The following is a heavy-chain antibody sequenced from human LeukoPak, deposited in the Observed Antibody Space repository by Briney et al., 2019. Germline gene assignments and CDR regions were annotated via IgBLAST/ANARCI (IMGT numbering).Heavy chain of an antibody. CDR3: ARDRSGGAAFDI. D-gene: IGHD1-26*01. CDR1: GFTFSSYS. V-gene: IGHV3-21*01. J-gene: IGHJ3*02. CDR2: ISSSSSYI. Sequence: GGSLRLSCAAFGFTFSSYSMNWVRQAPGKGLEWVSSISSSSSYIYYADSVKGRFTISRDNAKNSLYLQMNSLRAEDTAVYYCARDRSGGAAFDIWGQGTMVTVSS.